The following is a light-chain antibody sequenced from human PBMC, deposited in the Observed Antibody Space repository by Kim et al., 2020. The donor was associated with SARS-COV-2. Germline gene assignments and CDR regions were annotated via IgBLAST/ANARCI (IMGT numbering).Light chain of an antibody. CDR3: SSYASSRSYV. Sequence: QSALTQPASVSGSPGQSITISCTGTSSDVGRYKYVSWYQQHPGKAPKLMIYDVSERPSGGSNRFSGSKSGNTASLTISGLQAEDEANYYCSSYASSRSYVFGTGTKVTVL. J-gene: IGLJ1*01. V-gene: IGLV2-14*01. CDR2: DVS. CDR1: SSDVGRYKY.